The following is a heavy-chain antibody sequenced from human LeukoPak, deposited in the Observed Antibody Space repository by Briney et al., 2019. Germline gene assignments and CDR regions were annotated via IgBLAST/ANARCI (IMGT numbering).Heavy chain of an antibody. CDR1: GYTFTSYG. V-gene: IGHV1-2*02. Sequence: ASVKVSCKASGYTFTSYGISWVRQAPGQGLEWMGLINPNRGGTNYAQKFQGRVTMTRDTSISTAYMELSRLRSDDTAVYYCAREWYCSGGSCYYFDYWGQGTLVTVSS. CDR3: AREWYCSGGSCYYFDY. D-gene: IGHD2-15*01. J-gene: IGHJ4*02. CDR2: INPNRGGT.